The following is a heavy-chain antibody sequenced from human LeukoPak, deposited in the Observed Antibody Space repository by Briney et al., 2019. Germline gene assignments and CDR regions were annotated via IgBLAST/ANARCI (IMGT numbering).Heavy chain of an antibody. V-gene: IGHV3-30*04. J-gene: IGHJ6*02. CDR2: ILYDGRNK. Sequence: GRSVSLSWAASGFTFSSYAMHWVRHDPGKGLGWVAVILYDGRNKSYADSVKGRFTISRDNSKNTLYLQMNSLRAEDTAVYYCASGPGGELPSHYYYYGMDVWGQGTTVTVSS. CDR1: GFTFSSYA. CDR3: ASGPGGELPSHYYYYGMDV. D-gene: IGHD1-26*01.